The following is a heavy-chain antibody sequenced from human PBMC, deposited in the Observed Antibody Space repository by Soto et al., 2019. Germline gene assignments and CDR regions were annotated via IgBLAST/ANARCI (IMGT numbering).Heavy chain of an antibody. CDR1: GGSISSSSYY. CDR2: IYYSGST. J-gene: IGHJ2*01. V-gene: IGHV4-39*01. Sequence: SETLSLTCTVSGGSISSSSYYWGWIRQPPGKGLEWIGSIYYSGSTYYNPSLKSRDTISVDTSKNQFSLKLSSVTAADTAVYYCARLRSIAAAGKGNWYFDLWGRGTLVTVSS. D-gene: IGHD6-13*01. CDR3: ARLRSIAAAGKGNWYFDL.